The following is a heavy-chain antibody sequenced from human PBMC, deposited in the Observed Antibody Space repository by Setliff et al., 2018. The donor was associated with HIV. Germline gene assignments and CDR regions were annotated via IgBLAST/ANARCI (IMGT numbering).Heavy chain of an antibody. CDR3: AGVLSSGYYDGP. V-gene: IGHV4-59*01. CDR1: GGSFSDYY. Sequence: SETLSLTCAVYGGSFSDYYWAWIRQPPGKGLEWIGSLYDSGNTNYNPSLKSRVTISADTPKNQFSLKLRSVTAADTAVYYCAGVLSSGYYDGPWGQGTLVTVSS. J-gene: IGHJ5*02. D-gene: IGHD3-22*01. CDR2: LYDSGNT.